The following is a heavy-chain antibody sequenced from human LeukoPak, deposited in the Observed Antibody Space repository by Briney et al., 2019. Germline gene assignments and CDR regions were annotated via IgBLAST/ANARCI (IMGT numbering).Heavy chain of an antibody. V-gene: IGHV1-24*01. CDR2: FDPEDGET. CDR3: ATDFYDSSGRNWFDP. J-gene: IGHJ5*02. Sequence: ASVKVSCKVSGYTLTELSMHWVRQAPGKGLEWMGGFDPEDGETIYAQKFQGRVTMTEDTSTDTAYMELSRLRSEDTAVYYCATDFYDSSGRNWFDPWGQGTLVTVSS. D-gene: IGHD3-22*01. CDR1: GYTLTELS.